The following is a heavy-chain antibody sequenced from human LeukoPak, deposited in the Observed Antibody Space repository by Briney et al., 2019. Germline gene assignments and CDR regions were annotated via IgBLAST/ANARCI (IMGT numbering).Heavy chain of an antibody. CDR3: ASFTLVRGVIQSSDY. D-gene: IGHD3-10*01. V-gene: IGHV5-51*01. J-gene: IGHJ4*02. Sequence: GESLKISCKGSGYNFNTYWIGWVRQMPGKGLEWMGIIYPGDSDTRYSPSFQGQVTISADKSISTAYLQWSSLKASDTAMYYCASFTLVRGVIQSSDYWGQGTLVTVSS. CDR1: GYNFNTYW. CDR2: IYPGDSDT.